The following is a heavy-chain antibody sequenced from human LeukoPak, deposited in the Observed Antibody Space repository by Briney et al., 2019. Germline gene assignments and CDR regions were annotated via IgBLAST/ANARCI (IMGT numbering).Heavy chain of an antibody. CDR3: ARLYSSSLGRVFDY. D-gene: IGHD6-13*01. V-gene: IGHV4-59*01. CDR1: GGSISSYY. J-gene: IGHJ4*02. Sequence: PSETLSLTCTVSGGSISSYYWSWIRQPPGKGLEWIGYIYYSGSTNYNPSLKSRVTISVDTSKNQFSLKLSSVTAAATAVYYCARLYSSSLGRVFDYWGQGTLVTVSS. CDR2: IYYSGST.